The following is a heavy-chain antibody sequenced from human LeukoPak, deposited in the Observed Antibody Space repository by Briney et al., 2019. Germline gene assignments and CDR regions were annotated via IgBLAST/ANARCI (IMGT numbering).Heavy chain of an antibody. D-gene: IGHD1-26*01. CDR3: ARGSSGSYYHTRDRDYFDY. CDR2: INPTGGST. Sequence: ASVKVSCKASGYTFTSYYMHWVRQAPGQGLEWMGIINPTGGSTNYAQKFQGRVTMTRDTSTSTVYMELSSLRSEDTAVYYCARGSSGSYYHTRDRDYFDYWGQGALMTVSS. J-gene: IGHJ4*02. V-gene: IGHV1-46*01. CDR1: GYTFTSYY.